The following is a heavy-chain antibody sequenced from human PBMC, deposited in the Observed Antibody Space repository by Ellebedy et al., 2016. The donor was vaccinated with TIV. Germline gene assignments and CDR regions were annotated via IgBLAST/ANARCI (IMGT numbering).Heavy chain of an antibody. D-gene: IGHD2-15*01. CDR1: GFTFSSYW. CDR3: ARPPNRPDCSGGSCYPDAFDI. J-gene: IGHJ3*02. CDR2: IKQDGSEK. Sequence: PGGSLRLSCAASGFTFSSYWMSWVRQAPGKGLEWVANIKQDGSEKYYVDSVKGRFTISRDNAKNSLYLQMNSLRAEDTAVYYCARPPNRPDCSGGSCYPDAFDIWGQGTMVTVSS. V-gene: IGHV3-7*04.